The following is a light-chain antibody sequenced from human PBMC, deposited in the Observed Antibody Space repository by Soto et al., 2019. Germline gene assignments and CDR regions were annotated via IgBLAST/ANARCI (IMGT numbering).Light chain of an antibody. Sequence: SYELTQPPSVSVAPGKTAKIVCGGDNIGSKSVHWYQQMPGQAPVLVIYYEIDRPSGIPERFSGSNSGNTATLTISRVEAGDEADYYCHVWDSDSDHPVFGGGTKLTVL. J-gene: IGLJ2*01. CDR1: NIGSKS. CDR3: HVWDSDSDHPV. V-gene: IGLV3-21*01. CDR2: YEI.